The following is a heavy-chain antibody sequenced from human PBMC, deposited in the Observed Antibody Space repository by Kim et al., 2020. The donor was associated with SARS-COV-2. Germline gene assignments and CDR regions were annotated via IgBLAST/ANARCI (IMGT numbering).Heavy chain of an antibody. CDR1: GYTFTDYA. V-gene: IGHV1-3*01. Sequence: ASVKVSCKASGYTFTDYAIHWVRQAPGQRFEWMGWINAGNGNTRYSQKFQGRLTITRDTSASTAYMVLNSLRSEDTAVYYCAREGHEGGYLTWGQGTMVTVSS. CDR3: AREGHEGGYLT. J-gene: IGHJ3*01. CDR2: INAGNGNT. D-gene: IGHD3-22*01.